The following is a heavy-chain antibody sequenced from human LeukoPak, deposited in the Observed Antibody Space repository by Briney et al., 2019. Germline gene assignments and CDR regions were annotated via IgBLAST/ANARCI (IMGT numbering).Heavy chain of an antibody. CDR3: ARDGAPGYCSGGSCYSFDY. Sequence: ASVKVSCKASGYTFTSYAMHWVRQAPGQRLEWMGWINAGNGNTKYSQKFRGRVTITRDTSASTAYMELSSLRSEDTAVYYCARDGAPGYCSGGSCYSFDYWGQGTLVTVSS. V-gene: IGHV1-3*01. J-gene: IGHJ4*02. CDR1: GYTFTSYA. D-gene: IGHD2-15*01. CDR2: INAGNGNT.